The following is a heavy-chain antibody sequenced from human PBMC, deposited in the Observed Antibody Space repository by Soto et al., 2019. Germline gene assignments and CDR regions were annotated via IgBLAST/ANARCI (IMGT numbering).Heavy chain of an antibody. Sequence: QVQLVQSGAEVKKPGASVKVSCKASGYTFASYAISWMRQAPGQGLEWMGWISAYNGNTNYAQKLQGRVTMTTDTSTSTXYXXXXXXXXXXXXXXXXXXXXXPPDYWGQGTLVT. CDR2: ISAYNGNT. V-gene: IGHV1-18*01. J-gene: IGHJ4*02. CDR3: XXXXXPPDY. CDR1: GYTFASYA.